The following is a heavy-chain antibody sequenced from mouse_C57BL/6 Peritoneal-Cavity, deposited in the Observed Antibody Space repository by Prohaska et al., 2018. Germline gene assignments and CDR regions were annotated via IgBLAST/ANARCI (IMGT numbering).Heavy chain of an antibody. CDR3: ANYYGSSYGYFDV. D-gene: IGHD1-1*01. Sequence: HGKSLEWIGDINPNNGGTSYNQKFKGKATLTVDKSSSTAYMELRSLTSEDSAVYYCANYYGSSYGYFDVWGTGTTVTVSS. J-gene: IGHJ1*03. V-gene: IGHV1-26*01. CDR2: INPNNGGT.